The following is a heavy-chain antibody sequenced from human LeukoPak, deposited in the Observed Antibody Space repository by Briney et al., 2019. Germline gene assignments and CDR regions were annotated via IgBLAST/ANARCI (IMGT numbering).Heavy chain of an antibody. V-gene: IGHV3-48*01. D-gene: IGHD3-10*01. CDR2: ISSSSSTI. J-gene: IGHJ3*02. CDR3: ARCPMTGELFGAFDI. Sequence: GGSLRLSCAASGFTFSSYSMSWVRQAPGKGLEWVSYISSSSSTIYYADSVKGRFTISRDNAKNSLYLQMNSLRAEDTAVYYCARCPMTGELFGAFDIWGQGTMVTVSS. CDR1: GFTFSSYS.